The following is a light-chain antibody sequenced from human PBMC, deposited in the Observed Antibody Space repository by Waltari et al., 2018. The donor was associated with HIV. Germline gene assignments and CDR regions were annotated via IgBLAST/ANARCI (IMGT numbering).Light chain of an antibody. Sequence: SFELTQPPSVSVSPGQTTRITCSGSRLSNQYGYWYQQKPGQAPVLVMSRDSERPSGLPERFSGSSSGTTVTLTISGVQAEDEADYYWQSADNSVTHLVCGGGTKLTVL. J-gene: IGLJ3*02. CDR3: QSADNSVTHLV. CDR1: RLSNQY. CDR2: RDS. V-gene: IGLV3-25*03.